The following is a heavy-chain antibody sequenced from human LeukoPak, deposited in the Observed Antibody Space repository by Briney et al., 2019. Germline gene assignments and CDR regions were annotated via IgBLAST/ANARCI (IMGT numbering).Heavy chain of an antibody. Sequence: SGRSLRLSCAASGFAFNTYAMHWFRQAPGKGLEWVAVISYDGNTIHYADSVKGRFTISRDNSKNTLFLQMDSLRTEDTAVYYCVRSGGLQKFECWGQGTLVTVSS. J-gene: IGHJ4*02. D-gene: IGHD4-11*01. CDR2: ISYDGNTI. V-gene: IGHV3-30-3*01. CDR3: VRSGGLQKFEC. CDR1: GFAFNTYA.